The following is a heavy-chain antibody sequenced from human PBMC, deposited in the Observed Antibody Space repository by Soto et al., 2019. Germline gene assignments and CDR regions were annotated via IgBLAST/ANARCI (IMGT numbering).Heavy chain of an antibody. J-gene: IGHJ6*02. CDR3: ARGYYDFWIPYYYGMDV. CDR2: ISYDGSNK. D-gene: IGHD3-3*01. Sequence: PGGSLRLSCAASGYTFSSYAMHWVRQAPGKGLEWVAVISYDGSNKYYADSVKGRFTISRDNSKNTLYLQMNSLRAGDTAVYYCARGYYDFWIPYYYGMDVWGQGTTVTVS. CDR1: GYTFSSYA. V-gene: IGHV3-30-3*01.